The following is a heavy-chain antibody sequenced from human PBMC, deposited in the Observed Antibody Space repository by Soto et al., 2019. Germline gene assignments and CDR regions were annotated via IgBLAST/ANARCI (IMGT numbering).Heavy chain of an antibody. V-gene: IGHV1-2*04. Sequence: VASVKVSCKASGYTFTSYYMHWVRQAPGQGLEWMGWINPNSGGTNYAQKFQGWVTMTRDTSISTAYMELSRLRSDDTAVYYCARGDLYYDILTGYYPGKDNWFDPWGQGTLVTVSS. CDR2: INPNSGGT. D-gene: IGHD3-9*01. J-gene: IGHJ5*02. CDR1: GYTFTSYY. CDR3: ARGDLYYDILTGYYPGKDNWFDP.